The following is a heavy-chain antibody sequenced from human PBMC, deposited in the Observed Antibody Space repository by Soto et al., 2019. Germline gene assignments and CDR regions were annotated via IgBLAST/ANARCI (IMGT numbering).Heavy chain of an antibody. Sequence: QVQLQESGPGLVKPSQTLSLTCTVSGGSISSGGYYWSWIRQHPGKGLEWIGDIYYSGSTYYNPSLKSRVTISVDTSTHQFSLKLSSVTAAYTAVYYCARVTLVVVPAAIQANWLDPWGQGTLVTVSS. V-gene: IGHV4-31*03. CDR2: IYYSGST. J-gene: IGHJ5*02. CDR1: GGSISSGGYY. CDR3: ARVTLVVVPAAIQANWLDP. D-gene: IGHD2-2*01.